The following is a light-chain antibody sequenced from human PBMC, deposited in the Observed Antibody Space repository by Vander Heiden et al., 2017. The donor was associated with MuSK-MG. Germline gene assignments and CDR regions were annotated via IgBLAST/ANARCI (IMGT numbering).Light chain of an antibody. V-gene: IGLV2-14*01. CDR3: SSYTTTNSYVV. CDR1: NSDIGDYNY. CDR2: EVS. Sequence: QSALTQPASVSGSLGQSITISCTGTNSDIGDYNYVSWYQHHPGKAPKFMSYEVSKRPSGVSNRFSGSKSGNTASLTISGLQAEDEADYDCSSYTTTNSYVVCGGGTKLTGL. J-gene: IGLJ2*01.